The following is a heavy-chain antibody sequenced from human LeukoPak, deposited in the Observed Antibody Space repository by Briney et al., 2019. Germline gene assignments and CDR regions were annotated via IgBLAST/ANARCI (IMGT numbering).Heavy chain of an antibody. V-gene: IGHV3-23*01. Sequence: GGSLRLSCAASGFIFSSYAMTWVRQAPGKGLEWVSAISGSGGSTYYADSVKGRFTISRDNSKNTLYLQMNSLRAEDTAVYCCAKGQSGYEPFDYWGQGTLVTVSS. CDR2: ISGSGGST. D-gene: IGHD5-12*01. J-gene: IGHJ4*02. CDR3: AKGQSGYEPFDY. CDR1: GFIFSSYA.